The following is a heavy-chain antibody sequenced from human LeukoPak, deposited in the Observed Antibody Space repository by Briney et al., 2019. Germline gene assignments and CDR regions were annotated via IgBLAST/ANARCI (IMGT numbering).Heavy chain of an antibody. CDR2: IYHSGST. D-gene: IGHD3-3*02. V-gene: IGHV4-30-2*01. J-gene: IGHJ6*03. Sequence: PSETLSLTCTVSGGSISSGGYYWSWIRQPPGKGLEWIGYIYHSGSTYYNPSLKSRVTISVDRSKNQFSLKLSSVTAADTAVYYCARELAAIGSTYYYYMDVWGKGTTVTVSS. CDR1: GGSISSGGYY. CDR3: ARELAAIGSTYYYYMDV.